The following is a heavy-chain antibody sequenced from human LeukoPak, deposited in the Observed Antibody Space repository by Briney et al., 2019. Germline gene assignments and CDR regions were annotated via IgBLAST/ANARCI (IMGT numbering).Heavy chain of an antibody. D-gene: IGHD4/OR15-4a*01. V-gene: IGHV3-23*01. Sequence: GGSLRLSCAASGFTFSSYAMSWVRQAPGKGLEWVSGIGCTSGNTYYADSVKGRFTISRDNAKNTLYLHMSSLRAEDTAVYYCAKDRSTAMVTHRGYLDCWGQGTLVTVSS. CDR2: IGCTSGNT. CDR3: AKDRSTAMVTHRGYLDC. J-gene: IGHJ4*02. CDR1: GFTFSSYA.